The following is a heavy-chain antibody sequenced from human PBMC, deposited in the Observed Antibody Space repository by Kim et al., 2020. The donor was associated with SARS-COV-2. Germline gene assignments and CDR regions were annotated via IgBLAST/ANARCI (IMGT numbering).Heavy chain of an antibody. CDR2: IYYSGST. CDR1: GGSVSSYY. CDR3: ARNGDHLADWSWFDP. J-gene: IGHJ5*02. V-gene: IGHV4-59*08. D-gene: IGHD1-1*01. Sequence: SETLSLTCTVSGGSVSSYYWSWIRQPPGKGLEWIGYIYYSGSTNYNPSLKSRVTILADTSNNKFSLKLSSVTAADTAVYYCARNGDHLADWSWFDPWGQGTLVSVSS.